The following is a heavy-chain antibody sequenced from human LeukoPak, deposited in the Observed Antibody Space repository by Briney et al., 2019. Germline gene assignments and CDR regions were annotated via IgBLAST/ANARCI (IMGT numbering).Heavy chain of an antibody. D-gene: IGHD5/OR15-5a*01. V-gene: IGHV4-39*01. CDR2: IYYSGST. CDR3: ARHVSPTYYFDY. CDR1: GGSISSSPYY. Sequence: ASGTLSLTCTVSGGSISSSPYYWGWIRQPPGKGLEWIGSIYYSGSTYYNPSLKSRVTISVDTSKNHFSLKLSSVTAADTAVYFCARHVSPTYYFDYWGQGTLVTVSS. J-gene: IGHJ4*02.